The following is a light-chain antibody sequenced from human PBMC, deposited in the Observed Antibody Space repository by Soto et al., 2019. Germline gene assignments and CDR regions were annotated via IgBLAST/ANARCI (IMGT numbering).Light chain of an antibody. CDR3: SSYTTSNTRQIV. V-gene: IGLV2-14*03. Sequence: ITRTETSSDVGGYNYVSWYQHHPGKAPKLMIYDISNRPSGVSNRFSGSKSGNTASLTISGLQPEDEADYYCSSYTTSNTRQIVFGTGTRSPS. CDR1: SSDVGGYNY. J-gene: IGLJ1*01. CDR2: DIS.